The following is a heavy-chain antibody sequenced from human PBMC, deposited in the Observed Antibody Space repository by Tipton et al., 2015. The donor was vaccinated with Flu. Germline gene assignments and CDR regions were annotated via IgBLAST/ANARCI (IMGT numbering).Heavy chain of an antibody. J-gene: IGHJ4*02. Sequence: QLVQSGAEVKKPGSSVKVSCKASGGTFSSYAISWVRQAPGQGLEWIGGIIPILGIANYAQKFQGRVTITADESTSTAYMELSSLRSEDTAVYYCARHNYYDSSGYFFYFDYWGQGTLVTVSS. CDR2: IIPILGIA. CDR3: ARHNYYDSSGYFFYFDY. V-gene: IGHV1-69*01. CDR1: GGTFSSYA. D-gene: IGHD3-22*01.